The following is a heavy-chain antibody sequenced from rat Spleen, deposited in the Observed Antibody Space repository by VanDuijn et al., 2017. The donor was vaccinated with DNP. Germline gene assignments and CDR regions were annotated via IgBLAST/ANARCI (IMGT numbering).Heavy chain of an antibody. CDR1: GFTFSNYG. V-gene: IGHV5S13*01. Sequence: EVQLVESGGGLVQPGRSLKLSCAASGFTFSNYGMAWVRQTPTKGLEWVASISTGGGGTYYPDSVKGRFTISRDNAKRILFLEMDSLRSEDTATYYCATGWVFDYWGQGVMVTVSS. CDR2: ISTGGGGT. D-gene: IGHD1-11*01. CDR3: ATGWVFDY. J-gene: IGHJ2*01.